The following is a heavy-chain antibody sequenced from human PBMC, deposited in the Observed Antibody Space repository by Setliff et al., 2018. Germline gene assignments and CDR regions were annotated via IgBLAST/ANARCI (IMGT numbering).Heavy chain of an antibody. V-gene: IGHV4-4*02. CDR3: ASPDYQYYYYYGMDV. CDR1: GDSIDTDIW. D-gene: IGHD3-16*01. Sequence: SETLSLTCTVSGDSIDTDIWWSWVRQSPGKGLEWIGEIYLCGSPTYNPSLKSRVTISIYKSTNQLSLTLKSLTAADTAVYYCASPDYQYYYYYGMDVWGQGTTVTGSS. J-gene: IGHJ6*02. CDR2: IYLCGSP.